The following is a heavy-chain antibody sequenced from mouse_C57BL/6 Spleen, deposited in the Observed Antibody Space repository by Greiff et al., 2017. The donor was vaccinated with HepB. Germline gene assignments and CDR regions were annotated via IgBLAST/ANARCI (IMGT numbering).Heavy chain of an antibody. Sequence: VQLQQSGAELVRPGASVKLSCKASGYTFTDYYINWVKQRPGQGLEWIARIYPGSGNTYYNEKFKGKATLTAEKSSSTAYMQLSSLTSEDSAVYFCARGLGAPYYYAMDYWGQGTSVTVSS. J-gene: IGHJ4*01. D-gene: IGHD3-3*01. CDR3: ARGLGAPYYYAMDY. CDR1: GYTFTDYY. V-gene: IGHV1-76*01. CDR2: IYPGSGNT.